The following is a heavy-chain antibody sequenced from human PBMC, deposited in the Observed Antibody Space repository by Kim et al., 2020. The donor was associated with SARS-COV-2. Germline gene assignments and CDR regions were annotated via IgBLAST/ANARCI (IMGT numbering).Heavy chain of an antibody. J-gene: IGHJ4*02. CDR3: AKIVVVMGFDY. D-gene: IGHD3-22*01. V-gene: IGHV4-39*01. Sequence: YYNPSLKGRVTLSVDASKNPFSLRLSSVSAADTAVYYCAKIVVVMGFDYWGQGTLVTVSS.